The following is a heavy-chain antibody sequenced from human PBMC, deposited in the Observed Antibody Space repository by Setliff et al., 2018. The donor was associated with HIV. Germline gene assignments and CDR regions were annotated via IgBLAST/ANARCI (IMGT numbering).Heavy chain of an antibody. J-gene: IGHJ5*02. CDR1: GFTFSSYG. D-gene: IGHD2-8*02. CDR3: TRCTDRDGYLNWFDP. Sequence: PGGSLRLSCAASGFTFSSYGMNWVRQAPGKGLEWISYITESSYTIYYADSVKGRFTVSRDNAKNPVFLEMSSLRAEDTAVYYCTRCTDRDGYLNWFDPWGQGTLVTVSS. V-gene: IGHV3-48*01. CDR2: ITESSYTI.